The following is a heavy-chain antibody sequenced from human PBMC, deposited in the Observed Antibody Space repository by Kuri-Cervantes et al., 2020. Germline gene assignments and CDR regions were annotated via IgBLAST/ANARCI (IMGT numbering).Heavy chain of an antibody. D-gene: IGHD5-18*01. V-gene: IGHV3-53*01. CDR1: GFTVSSNY. CDR3: ARGSGYRFIDY. Sequence: GESLKISCAASGFTVSSNYMSWVRQAPGKGREWVSVIYIGGSTYYADSVKGRFTITRDNSKNTLYLQMNSLRAEDTAVYYCARGSGYRFIDYWGKGTLVTVSS. CDR2: IYIGGST. J-gene: IGHJ4*02.